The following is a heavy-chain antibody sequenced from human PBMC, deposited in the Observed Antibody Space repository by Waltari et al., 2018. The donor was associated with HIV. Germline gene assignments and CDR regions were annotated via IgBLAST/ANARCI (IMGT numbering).Heavy chain of an antibody. CDR1: GGSISSNNYY. CDR2: IYYSGRT. V-gene: IGHV4-39*01. D-gene: IGHD3-10*01. J-gene: IGHJ6*02. Sequence: QLQLQESGPGLVKPSETLSLICTVSGGSISSNNYYWGWIRQPPGKGLEWIWSIYYSGRTYYNPALKSRVTISVDTSKNQFSLKVSSVTAADTAVYFCASEGSGSSLYYYYGMDVWGQGTTVTVSS. CDR3: ASEGSGSSLYYYYGMDV.